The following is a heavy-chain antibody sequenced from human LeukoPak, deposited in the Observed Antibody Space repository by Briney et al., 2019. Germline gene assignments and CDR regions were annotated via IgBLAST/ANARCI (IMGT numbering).Heavy chain of an antibody. D-gene: IGHD3-22*01. CDR2: IVPIFGTA. Sequence: SVKVSCKASGGTFSSYAISWVRQAPGQGLEWMGGIVPIFGTANYAQKFQGRVTIAADKSTSTAYMELSSLRSEDTAVYYCATGSTMIVSRRYNYFDYWGQGTLVTVSS. J-gene: IGHJ4*02. CDR3: ATGSTMIVSRRYNYFDY. V-gene: IGHV1-69*06. CDR1: GGTFSSYA.